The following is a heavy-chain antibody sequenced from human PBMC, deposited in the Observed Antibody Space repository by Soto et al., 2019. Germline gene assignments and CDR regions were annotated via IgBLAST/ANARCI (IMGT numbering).Heavy chain of an antibody. J-gene: IGHJ4*02. CDR3: ARTYGDCFDY. D-gene: IGHD4-17*01. V-gene: IGHV4-61*08. CDR2: IYYSGST. Sequence: SETLSLTCTVSGGSISSGGYYWSWIRQHPGKGLEWIGYIYYSGSTNYNPSLKSRVTISVDTSKNQFSLKLSSVTAADTAVYYCARTYGDCFDYWGQGTLVTVSS. CDR1: GGSISSGGYY.